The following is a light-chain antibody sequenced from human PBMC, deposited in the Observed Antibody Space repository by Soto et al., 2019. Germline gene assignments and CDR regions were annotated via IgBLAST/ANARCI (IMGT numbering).Light chain of an antibody. CDR1: QSVSSSY. V-gene: IGKV3-20*01. CDR3: QEYCSSART. CDR2: GAS. J-gene: IGKJ1*01. Sequence: EIVLTQSPGTLSLSPGERATPSSRASQSVSSSYLAWYQQKPGQAPRLLIYGASSRATGIPDRFSGIGSGTDFTFTISRLEPEEFAVYYCQEYCSSARTFGQGTEVEIK.